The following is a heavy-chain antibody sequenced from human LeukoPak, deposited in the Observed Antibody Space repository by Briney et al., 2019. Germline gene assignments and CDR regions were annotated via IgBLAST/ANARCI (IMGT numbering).Heavy chain of an antibody. D-gene: IGHD3-10*01. CDR2: INHGQST. V-gene: IGHV4-34*01. J-gene: IGHJ4*02. Sequence: WDTVSLTCAVYGWCFSGYYLRWMRQPPGKRLEWMGGINHGQSTHYNPSLKRRVTRSLDTSKNQFSLTLSSVTAPPTAVYYCPTGPRSGSYFFDCWGQGPLATVSS. CDR1: GWCFSGYY. CDR3: PTGPRSGSYFFDC.